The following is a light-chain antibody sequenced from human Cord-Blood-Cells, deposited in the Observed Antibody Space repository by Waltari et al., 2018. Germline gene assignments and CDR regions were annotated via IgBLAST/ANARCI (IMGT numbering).Light chain of an antibody. CDR1: QSVSSSY. Sequence: EIVLPQSPGTLSLSPGERATLFCRASQSVSSSYLAWYQQKPGQAPRLLIYGASSRATRIPDRFSGSGSGTDFTLTISRLEPEDFAVYYCQQYGSSPLYTFGQGTKLEIK. J-gene: IGKJ2*01. CDR3: QQYGSSPLYT. CDR2: GAS. V-gene: IGKV3-20*01.